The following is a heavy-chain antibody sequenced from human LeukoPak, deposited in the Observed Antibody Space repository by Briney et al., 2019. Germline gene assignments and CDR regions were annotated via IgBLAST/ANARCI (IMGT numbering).Heavy chain of an antibody. V-gene: IGHV1-2*02. CDR3: AVSIQAAAIPAFHY. D-gene: IGHD6-25*01. Sequence: ASVKVSCKASGYTFTSYGISWVRQAPGQGLEWVGRIDPNSGVTNYAQKFQGRVTMTTDTSISTAYMELSRLTSDDTAVYYCAVSIQAAAIPAFHYWGQGTLVTVSS. CDR1: GYTFTSYG. CDR2: IDPNSGVT. J-gene: IGHJ4*02.